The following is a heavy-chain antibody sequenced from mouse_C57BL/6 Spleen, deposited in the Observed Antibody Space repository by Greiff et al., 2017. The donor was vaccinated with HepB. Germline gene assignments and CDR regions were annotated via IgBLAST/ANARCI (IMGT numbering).Heavy chain of an antibody. J-gene: IGHJ1*03. CDR1: GFTFSDYG. CDR3: ALYGGYFDV. D-gene: IGHD1-1*01. Sequence: EVKVEESGGGLVKPGGSLKLSCAASGFTFSDYGMHWVRQAPEKGLEWVAYISSGSSTIYYADTVKGRFTISRDNAKNTLFLQMTSLRSEDTAMYYCALYGGYFDVWGTGTTVTVSS. V-gene: IGHV5-17*01. CDR2: ISSGSSTI.